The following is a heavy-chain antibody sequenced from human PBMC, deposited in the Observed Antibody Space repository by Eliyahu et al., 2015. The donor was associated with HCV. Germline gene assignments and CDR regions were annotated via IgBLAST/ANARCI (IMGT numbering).Heavy chain of an antibody. J-gene: IGHJ4*02. CDR1: GLPFXTDA. CDR3: ARGRISTWYDY. Sequence: EVQLLESGGGLVQPGGSLXLXCVAXGLPFXTDAMXWVRQAPGRGLEWVSLIGDSGGVTYYADSVKGRFTISRDNSKNTLYLQMNSLRAEDAAVYYCARGRISTWYDYWGQGTLVTVSS. D-gene: IGHD6-13*01. V-gene: IGHV3-23*01. CDR2: IGDSGGVT.